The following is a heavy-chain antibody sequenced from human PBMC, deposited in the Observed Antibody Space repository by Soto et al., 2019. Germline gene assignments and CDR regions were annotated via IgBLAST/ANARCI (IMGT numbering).Heavy chain of an antibody. J-gene: IGHJ4*02. CDR3: ARSPIAAAGIFDY. CDR1: GGSISSYY. CDR2: IYYSGST. Sequence: ASETLSLTCTVSGGSISSYYWSWIRQPPGKGLEWIGYIYYSGSTNYNPSLKSRVTISVDTSKNQFSLKLSSVTAADTAVYYCARSPIAAAGIFDYWGQGTLVTVSS. V-gene: IGHV4-59*01. D-gene: IGHD6-13*01.